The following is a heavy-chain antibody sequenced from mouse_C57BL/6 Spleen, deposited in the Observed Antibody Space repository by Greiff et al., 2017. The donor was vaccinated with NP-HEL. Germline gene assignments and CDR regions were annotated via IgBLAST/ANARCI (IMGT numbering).Heavy chain of an antibody. V-gene: IGHV1-61*01. CDR2: IYPSDSET. CDR3: ERSEGGYYPWCAY. CDR1: GYTFTSYW. D-gene: IGHD2-3*01. Sequence: QVQLQQPGAELVRPGSSVKLSCKASGYTFTSYWMDWVKQRPGQGLEWIGNIYPSDSETHYNQKFKDKATLTVDKSSSTAYMQLSSLTSEDSAVYYGERSEGGYYPWCAYWGQGTLVTVSA. J-gene: IGHJ3*01.